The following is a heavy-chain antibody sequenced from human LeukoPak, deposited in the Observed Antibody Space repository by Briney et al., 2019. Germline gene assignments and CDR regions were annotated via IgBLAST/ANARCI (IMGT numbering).Heavy chain of an antibody. CDR2: IYYSGST. Sequence: GSLRLSCAASGFTFSSYWMSWVRQPPGKGLEWIGSIYYSGSTYYNPSLKSRVTISVDTSKNQFSLKLSSVTAADTAVYYCARLGYSSGVDYWGQGTLVAVSS. J-gene: IGHJ4*02. V-gene: IGHV4-39*01. D-gene: IGHD6-19*01. CDR1: GFTFSSYW. CDR3: ARLGYSSGVDY.